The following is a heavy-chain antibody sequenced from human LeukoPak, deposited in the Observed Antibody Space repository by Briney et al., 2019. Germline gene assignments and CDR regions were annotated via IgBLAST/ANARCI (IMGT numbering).Heavy chain of an antibody. Sequence: AGGSLRLSCAASGFTFDDYAMHWVRQAPGKGLEWVSGISWNSGSIGYADSVKGRFTISRDNAKNSLYLQMNSLRAEGMALYYCAKCLDGGIAAAGFDYWGQGTLVTVSS. V-gene: IGHV3-9*03. CDR2: ISWNSGSI. CDR3: AKCLDGGIAAAGFDY. J-gene: IGHJ4*02. CDR1: GFTFDDYA. D-gene: IGHD6-13*01.